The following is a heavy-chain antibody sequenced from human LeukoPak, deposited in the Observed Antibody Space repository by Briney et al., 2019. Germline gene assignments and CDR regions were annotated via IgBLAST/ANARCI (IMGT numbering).Heavy chain of an antibody. CDR3: ARDWVAGVPFDAFDI. Sequence: GGSLRLSCAASGFTLSSYGMSWVRQAPGKGPEWVANIKEDGSEKYYVDSVKGRFTISRDNAQNSVYLHMNSLTAEDTALYYCARDWVAGVPFDAFDIWGQGTMVSVSS. CDR2: IKEDGSEK. V-gene: IGHV3-7*03. D-gene: IGHD3-10*01. CDR1: GFTLSSYG. J-gene: IGHJ3*02.